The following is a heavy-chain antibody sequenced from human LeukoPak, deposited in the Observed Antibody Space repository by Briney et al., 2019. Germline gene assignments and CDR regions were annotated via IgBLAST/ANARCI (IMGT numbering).Heavy chain of an antibody. CDR2: ISGSGGST. CDR3: AKDRPIVVVVAANKPADY. V-gene: IGHV3-23*01. CDR1: GFTFSSYA. Sequence: GGSLSLSCAASGFTFSSYAMSWVRLAPGKGLEWVSAISGSGGSTYYADSVKGRFTISRDNSKNTLYLQTNSLRAEDTAVYYCAKDRPIVVVVAANKPADYWGQGTLVTVSS. J-gene: IGHJ4*02. D-gene: IGHD2-15*01.